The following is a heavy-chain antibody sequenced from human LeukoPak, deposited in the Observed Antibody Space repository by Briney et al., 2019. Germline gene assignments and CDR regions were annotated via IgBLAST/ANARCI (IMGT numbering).Heavy chain of an antibody. D-gene: IGHD3-16*01. Sequence: PGGSLTLSCAVSGFTVSGNYMTWVRQAPGKGLEWVSVIYSGGTTYYRDSVKGRFTISRDTSKNTVYLQMDSLRPEDTAVYYCASGPTYDYVRVILYWGQGTLVTVSS. V-gene: IGHV3-53*05. CDR2: IYSGGTT. CDR1: GFTVSGNY. J-gene: IGHJ4*02. CDR3: ASGPTYDYVRVILY.